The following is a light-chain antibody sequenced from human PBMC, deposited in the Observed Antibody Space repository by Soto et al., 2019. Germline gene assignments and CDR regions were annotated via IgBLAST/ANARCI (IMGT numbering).Light chain of an antibody. CDR2: GAS. V-gene: IGKV3-20*01. Sequence: EIVLTQSPGTLSLSPGERATLSCRASQSVSTNNLAWYQQRPGQAPRLLIYGASARAAGIPDRFSGSGSGTDFTLTISRLEPEDFAVYYCQQFDTSVWTFGHGTKVEIK. J-gene: IGKJ1*01. CDR3: QQFDTSVWT. CDR1: QSVSTNN.